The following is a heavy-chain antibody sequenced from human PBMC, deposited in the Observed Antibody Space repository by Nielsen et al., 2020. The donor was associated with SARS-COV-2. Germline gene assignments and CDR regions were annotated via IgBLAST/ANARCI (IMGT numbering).Heavy chain of an antibody. J-gene: IGHJ6*02. D-gene: IGHD1-26*01. CDR2: IKRSGGST. Sequence: GGSLRLSCAASGFTFDNYAMTWVRQAPGKGLEWVSVIKRSGGSTYYADSVKGRFTFPSDNSRTTLYLQMTSLRVEAKAVYYCVKWVELDFGYYYYGMDVWGQGTTVTVSS. CDR3: VKWVELDFGYYYYGMDV. CDR1: GFTFDNYA. V-gene: IGHV3-23*01.